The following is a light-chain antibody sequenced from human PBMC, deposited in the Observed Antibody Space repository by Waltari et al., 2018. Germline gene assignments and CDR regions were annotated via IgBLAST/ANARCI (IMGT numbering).Light chain of an antibody. CDR3: QQSYSLLRLT. CDR2: ATY. Sequence: DIQMTQSPSYLSASVGDTVTITCRASQSINNDLTWYQQKPGKAPILLIYATYTLQSGVPSRFSGRGSGTDFTLTISNLQPEDFATYYCQQSYSLLRLTFGGGTKVDIK. CDR1: QSINND. J-gene: IGKJ4*01. V-gene: IGKV1-39*01.